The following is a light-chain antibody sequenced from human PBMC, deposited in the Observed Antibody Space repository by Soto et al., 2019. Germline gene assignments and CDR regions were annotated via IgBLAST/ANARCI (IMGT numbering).Light chain of an antibody. Sequence: QPVLTQPPSVSGAPGQRVTISCTGSSSNIGAGYDVHWYQQLPGTAPKLLIYANINRPSGVPDRFSGSKSGTSASLAITGLQAEDEADYYCQSYDSSLSGSYVFGTGTQLTVL. V-gene: IGLV1-40*01. CDR2: ANI. J-gene: IGLJ1*01. CDR3: QSYDSSLSGSYV. CDR1: SSNIGAGYD.